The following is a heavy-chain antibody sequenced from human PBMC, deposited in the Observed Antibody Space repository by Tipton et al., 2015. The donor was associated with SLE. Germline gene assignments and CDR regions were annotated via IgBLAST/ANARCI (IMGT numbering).Heavy chain of an antibody. V-gene: IGHV4-59*08. CDR3: ARYMLGAFEL. Sequence: LRLSCTVSGGSIGNYYWSWIRQPPGGGQEWIGCIDYSGRTNYNPPLKNRLAMSLDTSKNQFARSLNSGTAPDTAIYYCARYMLGAFELRGPGTLVTVSS. J-gene: IGHJ3*01. D-gene: IGHD2-8*01. CDR2: IDYSGRT. CDR1: GGSIGNYY.